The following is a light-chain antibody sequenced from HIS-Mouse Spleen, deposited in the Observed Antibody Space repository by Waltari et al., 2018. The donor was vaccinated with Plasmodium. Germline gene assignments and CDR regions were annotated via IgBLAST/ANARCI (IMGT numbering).Light chain of an antibody. CDR1: TLAATY. V-gene: IGLV3-1*01. CDR2: QDS. J-gene: IGLJ3*02. Sequence: SYELTQPPSVSVSPGQTASIPCSGHTLAATYPCWYQQKPGQSPVLVIYQDSKRPSGIPERFSGSNSGNTATLTISGTQAMDEADYYCQAWDSSTEVFGGGTKLTVL. CDR3: QAWDSSTEV.